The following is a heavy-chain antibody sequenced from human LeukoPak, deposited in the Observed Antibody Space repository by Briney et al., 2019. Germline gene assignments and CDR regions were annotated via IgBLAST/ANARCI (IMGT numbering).Heavy chain of an antibody. CDR1: GGSISTYY. V-gene: IGHV4-4*07. Sequence: PSETLSLTCTVSGGSISTYYWNWIRQPAGKGLEWIGCIYTSGNTNYNPSLKSRVTISVDKSKNQFSLKLNSVTAADTAVYYCARDYVYSRSSGYFLFYTDVWGKGTTVTVSS. CDR2: IYTSGNT. J-gene: IGHJ6*03. D-gene: IGHD6-6*01. CDR3: ARDYVYSRSSGYFLFYTDV.